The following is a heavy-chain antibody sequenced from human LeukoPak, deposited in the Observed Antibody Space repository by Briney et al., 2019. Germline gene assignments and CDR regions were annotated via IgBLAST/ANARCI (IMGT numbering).Heavy chain of an antibody. CDR3: ARNRGRIQLWCLDY. V-gene: IGHV1-18*01. Sequence: ASVKVSCKASGYTFTSYGISCVRQAPGQGLEWMGWISAYNGNTNYAQKLQGRVTMTTDTSTSTAYMELRSLRSDDTAVYYCARNRGRIQLWCLDYWGQGTLVTVAS. CDR1: GYTFTSYG. CDR2: ISAYNGNT. D-gene: IGHD5-18*01. J-gene: IGHJ4*02.